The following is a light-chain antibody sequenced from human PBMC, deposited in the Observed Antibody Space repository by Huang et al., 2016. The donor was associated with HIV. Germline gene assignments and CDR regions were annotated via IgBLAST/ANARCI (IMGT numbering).Light chain of an antibody. CDR3: QQYNNWPPEYT. CDR2: GAS. Sequence: EIVMTQSPATLSVSPGERATLSCRASQSINSNLAWYQQKPGQAPRLLSYGASTRATGIPARFSGIGSGTEFTLTISSLQSEDFAVYYCQQYNNWPPEYTFGQGTKLEIK. J-gene: IGKJ2*01. CDR1: QSINSN. V-gene: IGKV3-15*01.